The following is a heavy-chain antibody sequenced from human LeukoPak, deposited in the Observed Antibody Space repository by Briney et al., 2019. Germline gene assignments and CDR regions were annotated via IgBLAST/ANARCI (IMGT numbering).Heavy chain of an antibody. J-gene: IGHJ4*02. CDR2: IYHSGST. Sequence: SQTLSLTCTVSGGSISSGGYYWSWIRQPPGKGLEWIGYIYHSGSTYYNPSLKSRVTISVDRSKNQFSLKLSSVTAADTAVYYCARDARIFGVVIIIGYWGQGTLVTVSS. CDR3: ARDARIFGVVIIIGY. D-gene: IGHD3-3*01. CDR1: GGSISSGGYY. V-gene: IGHV4-30-2*01.